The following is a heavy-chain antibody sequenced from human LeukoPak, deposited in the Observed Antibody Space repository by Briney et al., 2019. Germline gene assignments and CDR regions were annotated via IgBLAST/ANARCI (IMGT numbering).Heavy chain of an antibody. Sequence: SETLSLTCAVYGGSFSGYYWSWIRQPPGKGLEWIGYIYYSGSTNYNPSLKSRVTISVDTSKNQFSLKLSSVTAADTAVYYCARYVANPMMNWFDPWGQGTLVTVSS. CDR1: GGSFSGYY. D-gene: IGHD2-8*01. J-gene: IGHJ5*02. V-gene: IGHV4-59*08. CDR3: ARYVANPMMNWFDP. CDR2: IYYSGST.